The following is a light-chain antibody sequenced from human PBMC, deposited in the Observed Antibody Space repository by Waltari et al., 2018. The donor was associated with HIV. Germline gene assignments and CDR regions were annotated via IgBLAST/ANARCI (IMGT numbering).Light chain of an antibody. V-gene: IGLV1-44*01. CDR3: AAWDDSLNAWV. CDR1: RSTTHTKP. J-gene: IGLJ3*02. CDR2: GNH. Sequence: QSVLTQPPSASGTPGQTVTISCSGTRSTTHTKPVHWYQQPPGSAPKFLMYGNHVRPSGVPARFSGSKSGTSASLAISGLRSEDEADYYCAAWDDSLNAWVFGGGTKVTVL.